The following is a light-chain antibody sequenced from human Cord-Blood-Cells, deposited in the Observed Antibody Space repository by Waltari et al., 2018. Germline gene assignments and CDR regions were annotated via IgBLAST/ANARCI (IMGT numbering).Light chain of an antibody. CDR2: KGS. V-gene: IGKV2-30*02. Sequence: DAVMPQSPLSPPVTLGQPASISCTSSQSLVHSDGNTYLNWFQQRPGQSPRRLIDKGSDRDSCVTDRFSGSGSGTERTMKITRVESEDVGCYCCMEGTHWPGVTLGQGTRREI. CDR1: QSLVHSDGNTY. J-gene: IGKJ5*01. CDR3: MEGTHWPGVT.